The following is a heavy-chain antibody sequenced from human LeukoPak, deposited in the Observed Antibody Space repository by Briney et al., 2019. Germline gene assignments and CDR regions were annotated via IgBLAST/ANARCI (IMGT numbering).Heavy chain of an antibody. V-gene: IGHV3-7*01. CDR1: GFTFSSYW. CDR2: IKQDGSEK. D-gene: IGHD1-26*01. CDR3: ARDPYSGNYGNDYYYYMDV. J-gene: IGHJ6*03. Sequence: GGSLRLSCAASGFTFSSYWMNWVRQAPGKVLEWVANIKQDGSEKYYVDSVKGRSTISRDNAKNSLYLQMNSLSPDDTAVYFCARDPYSGNYGNDYYYYMDVWGKGTTVTISS.